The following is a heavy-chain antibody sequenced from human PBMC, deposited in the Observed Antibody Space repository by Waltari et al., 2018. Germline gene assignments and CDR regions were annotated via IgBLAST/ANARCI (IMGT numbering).Heavy chain of an antibody. CDR1: GGTFSSYA. J-gene: IGHJ4*02. V-gene: IGHV1-69*01. D-gene: IGHD3-9*01. Sequence: QVQLVQSGAEVKKPGSSVKVSCKASGGTFSSYAISWVRPAPGHGLEWMGGIIPIFGTANYAQKFQGRVTITADESTSTAYMELSSLRSEDTAVYYCARNGDYDILTGYYTSFDYWGQGTLVTVSS. CDR3: ARNGDYDILTGYYTSFDY. CDR2: IIPIFGTA.